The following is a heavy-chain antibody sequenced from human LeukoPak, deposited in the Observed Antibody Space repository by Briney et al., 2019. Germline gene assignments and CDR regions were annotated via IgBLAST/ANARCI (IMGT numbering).Heavy chain of an antibody. D-gene: IGHD3-10*01. V-gene: IGHV3-21*01. CDR3: ASDNRVYGSGSYAFDI. CDR2: ITTSSSHI. J-gene: IGHJ3*02. Sequence: PGGSLRLSCAASGFTFSSYNMNWVRQAPGKGLEWVSSITTSSSHIYYADSVKGRFTISRDNARNSLYLQMNSLRAEDTAVYYCASDNRVYGSGSYAFDIWGQGTMVTVSS. CDR1: GFTFSSYN.